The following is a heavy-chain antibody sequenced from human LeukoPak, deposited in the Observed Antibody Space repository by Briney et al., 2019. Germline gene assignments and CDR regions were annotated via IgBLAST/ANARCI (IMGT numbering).Heavy chain of an antibody. D-gene: IGHD5-12*01. J-gene: IGHJ4*02. CDR3: ARTGGYVDRSFDY. Sequence: ASVKVSCKASGYTFTGYYMHWVRQAPGQGLERMGWINPNSGGTNYAQKFQGRVTMTRNTSISTAYMELSRLRSDDTAVYYCARTGGYVDRSFDYWGQGTLVTVSS. CDR2: INPNSGGT. V-gene: IGHV1-2*02. CDR1: GYTFTGYY.